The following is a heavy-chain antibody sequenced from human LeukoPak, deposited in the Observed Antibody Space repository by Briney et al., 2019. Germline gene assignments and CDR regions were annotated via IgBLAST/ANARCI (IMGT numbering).Heavy chain of an antibody. Sequence: PGGSLRLSCAASGFTFSSYSMNWVRQAPGKGLEWVSSISSSSSYIYYADSVKGRFTISRDNAKNSVYLQMNGLTDEDTGVYYCARGGGSGRYGLPFDSWGQGTLVTVSS. CDR1: GFTFSSYS. CDR3: ARGGGSGRYGLPFDS. D-gene: IGHD6-13*01. J-gene: IGHJ4*02. CDR2: ISSSSSYI. V-gene: IGHV3-21*01.